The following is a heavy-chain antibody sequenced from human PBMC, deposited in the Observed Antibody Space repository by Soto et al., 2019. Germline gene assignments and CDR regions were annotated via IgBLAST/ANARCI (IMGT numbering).Heavy chain of an antibody. D-gene: IGHD2-2*01. Sequence: QPQLQESGPGLVKPSETLSLTCTVSSGSVNSNYYYWGWIRQPPGKGLEWIGSIYYSGNTYYDPSLKSRVTMSVDTSKNQFSLKLTTVTAADTAVYYCARGPHCSSPNCLPGYFDYWGQGTLVTVSS. CDR2: IYYSGNT. J-gene: IGHJ4*02. CDR1: SGSVNSNYYY. CDR3: ARGPHCSSPNCLPGYFDY. V-gene: IGHV4-39*01.